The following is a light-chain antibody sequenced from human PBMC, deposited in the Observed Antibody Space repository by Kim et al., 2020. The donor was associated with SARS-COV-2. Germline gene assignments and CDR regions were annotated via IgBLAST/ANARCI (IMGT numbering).Light chain of an antibody. CDR1: SIRYYY. J-gene: IGLJ3*02. CDR2: GKN. Sequence: ALGQTVTITCQGDSIRYYYASWYQQKPGQAPVVVIYGKNNRPSGIPDRFSGSRSGNTASLTITGTQAEDEADYYCDSRDSSGNHWLFGGGTQLTVL. CDR3: DSRDSSGNHWL. V-gene: IGLV3-19*01.